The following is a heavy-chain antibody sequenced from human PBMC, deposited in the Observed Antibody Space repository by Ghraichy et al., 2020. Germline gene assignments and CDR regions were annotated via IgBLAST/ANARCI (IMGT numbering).Heavy chain of an antibody. Sequence: ASVKVSCKASGYTFTGYYMHWVRQAPGQGLEWMGRINPNSGGTNYAQKFQGRVTMTRDTSISTAYMELSRLRSDDTAVYYCARDMETWSGSSYYYMDVWGKGTTVTVSS. CDR2: INPNSGGT. V-gene: IGHV1-2*06. J-gene: IGHJ6*03. CDR3: ARDMETWSGSSYYYMDV. D-gene: IGHD3-3*01. CDR1: GYTFTGYY.